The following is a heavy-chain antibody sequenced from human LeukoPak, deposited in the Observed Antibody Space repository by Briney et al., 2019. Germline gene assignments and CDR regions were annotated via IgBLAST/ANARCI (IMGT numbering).Heavy chain of an antibody. Sequence: SETLSLTCAVCGGSFSGYYWSWIRHPPGKGLEWIGEINHSGSTKHNPSLKSRVTISVDTSKNQFSRKLSSVTSADTAGYYCARGDYYDSSGYYYYYWGQGTLVTVSS. CDR2: INHSGST. D-gene: IGHD3-22*01. CDR3: ARGDYYDSSGYYYYY. J-gene: IGHJ4*02. V-gene: IGHV4-34*01. CDR1: GGSFSGYY.